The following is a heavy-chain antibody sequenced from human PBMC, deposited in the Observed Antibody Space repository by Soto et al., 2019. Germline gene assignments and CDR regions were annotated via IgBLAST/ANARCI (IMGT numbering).Heavy chain of an antibody. CDR2: IWYDGRNK. CDR3: VRSSSNWGPDY. CDR1: GFTFSNYG. V-gene: IGHV3-33*01. D-gene: IGHD7-27*01. Sequence: GGSLRLSCAASGFTFSNYGMHWVRQAPGKGLEWVAVIWYDGRNKYYADSLKGRFTISRNNSKNTLYLKMNSLRVEYTAVYYCVRSSSNWGPDYWGQGTLVTVSS. J-gene: IGHJ4*02.